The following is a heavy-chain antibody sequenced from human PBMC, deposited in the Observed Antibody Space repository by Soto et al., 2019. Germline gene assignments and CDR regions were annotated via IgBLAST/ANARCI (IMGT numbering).Heavy chain of an antibody. V-gene: IGHV3-33*01. D-gene: IGHD7-27*01. CDR2: IWYDGSNK. Sequence: GGSLRLSCAASGFTFSSYGMHWVRQAPGKGLEWVAVIWYDGSNKYYADSVKGRFTISRDNSKNTLYLQMNSLRAEDTAVYYCAREVSPLGAFDIWGQGTMVTVSS. CDR1: GFTFSSYG. J-gene: IGHJ3*02. CDR3: AREVSPLGAFDI.